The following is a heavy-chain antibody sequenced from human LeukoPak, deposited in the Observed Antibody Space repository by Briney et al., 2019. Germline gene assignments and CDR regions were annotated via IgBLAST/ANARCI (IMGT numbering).Heavy chain of an antibody. Sequence: GGSLRLSCAASGFTFSSYGMHWVRQAPGKGLEWVAFIRYDGSNKYYADSVKGRLTISRENSKNTVYMQMNRQRAEDTAVYYCAIQTYYDFWSGYYSIVPRFDYWGQGTLVTVSS. D-gene: IGHD3-3*01. CDR2: IRYDGSNK. CDR3: AIQTYYDFWSGYYSIVPRFDY. CDR1: GFTFSSYG. V-gene: IGHV3-30*02. J-gene: IGHJ4*02.